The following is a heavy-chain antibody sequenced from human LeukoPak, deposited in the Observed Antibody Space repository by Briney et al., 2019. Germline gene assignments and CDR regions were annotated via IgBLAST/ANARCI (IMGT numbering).Heavy chain of an antibody. CDR1: GYTVTSYY. J-gene: IGHJ4*02. CDR3: ARDLIVRYCSGGSCYSAVGYYFDY. Sequence: ASVKVSCKASGYTVTSYYMHWVREAPGQGLEWRGIINPSGGSTSYAQKFQGRVTMTRDMSTSTVYMELSSLRSEDTAVYYCARDLIVRYCSGGSCYSAVGYYFDYWGQGTLVTVSS. D-gene: IGHD2-15*01. CDR2: INPSGGST. V-gene: IGHV1-46*01.